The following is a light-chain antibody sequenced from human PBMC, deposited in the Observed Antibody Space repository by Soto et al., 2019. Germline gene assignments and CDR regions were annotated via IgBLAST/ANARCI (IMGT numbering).Light chain of an antibody. CDR1: SSDVGGYNY. Sequence: QSALTQPASVSGSPGQSITISCTGTSSDVGGYNYVSWYQQHPGKAPKLMIYDVSNRPSGVSNRFSGSKSGNTASLTISGLQAEDEADYYCSSYTSSSTPVVFGGCTQLTVL. V-gene: IGLV2-14*01. J-gene: IGLJ2*01. CDR3: SSYTSSSTPVV. CDR2: DVS.